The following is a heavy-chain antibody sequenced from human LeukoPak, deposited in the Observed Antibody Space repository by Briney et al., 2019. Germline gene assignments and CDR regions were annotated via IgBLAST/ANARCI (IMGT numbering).Heavy chain of an antibody. V-gene: IGHV3-30*18. CDR3: AKDQSYYDPSGYQGPIDY. Sequence: GRSLRLSCAASGFTFNVYAMHWVRQAPGKGLEWVAVMSYDGGNEHYADSVKGRFTISRDNSKNTLFLQMNSLRAEDTAVYYCAKDQSYYDPSGYQGPIDYWGQGTLVTVSS. CDR1: GFTFNVYA. J-gene: IGHJ4*02. CDR2: MSYDGGNE. D-gene: IGHD3-22*01.